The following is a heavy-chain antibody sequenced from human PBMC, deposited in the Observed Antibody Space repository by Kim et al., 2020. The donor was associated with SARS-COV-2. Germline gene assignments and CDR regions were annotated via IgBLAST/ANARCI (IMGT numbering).Heavy chain of an antibody. V-gene: IGHV4-30-4*01. J-gene: IGHJ4*02. CDR1: GGSISSGDYY. Sequence: SETLSLTCTVSGGSISSGDYYWSWIRQPPGKGLEWIGYIYYSGSTYYNPSLKSRVTISVDTSKNQFSLKLSSVTAADTAVYYCARVSRMTTVNLFDYWGQGTLVTVSS. CDR2: IYYSGST. CDR3: ARVSRMTTVNLFDY. D-gene: IGHD4-17*01.